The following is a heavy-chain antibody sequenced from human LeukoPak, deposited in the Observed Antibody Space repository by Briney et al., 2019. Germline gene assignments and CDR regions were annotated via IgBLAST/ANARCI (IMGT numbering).Heavy chain of an antibody. CDR1: GYTFTSYG. CDR2: IIPILGIA. V-gene: IGHV1-69*04. CDR3: ARVWVGHCSSTSCYYFDY. D-gene: IGHD2-2*01. J-gene: IGHJ4*02. Sequence: ASVKVSCKASGYTFTSYGISWVRQAPGQGLEWMGRIIPILGIANYAQKFQGRVTITADKSTSTAYMELSSLRSEDTAVYYCARVWVGHCSSTSCYYFDYWGQGTLVTVSS.